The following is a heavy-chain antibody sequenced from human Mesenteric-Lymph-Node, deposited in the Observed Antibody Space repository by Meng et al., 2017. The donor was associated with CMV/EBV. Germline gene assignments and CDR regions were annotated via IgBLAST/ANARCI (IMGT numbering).Heavy chain of an antibody. Sequence: GESLKISCEASGFTFSNYWMTWVRQAPGKGLEWVANIKQDANEEYYVDSVKGRFTISRDNAKNSLYLQMNSLRAEDTAVYYCASPTVTTSGYYYYYGMDVWGQGTTVTVSS. J-gene: IGHJ6*02. CDR2: IKQDANEE. CDR3: ASPTVTTSGYYYYYGMDV. V-gene: IGHV3-7*01. D-gene: IGHD4-17*01. CDR1: GFTFSNYW.